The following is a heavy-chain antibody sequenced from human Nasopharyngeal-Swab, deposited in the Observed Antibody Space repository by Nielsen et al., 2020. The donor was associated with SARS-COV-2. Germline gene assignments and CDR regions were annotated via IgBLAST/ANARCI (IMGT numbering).Heavy chain of an antibody. J-gene: IGHJ4*02. Sequence: GGSLRLSCTTSGFTFGDYAMSRVRQAPGKGLEWVGLIRSEANGGTAEYAVSVEGRFSISRDDSKSIAYLQMNSLKTEDTAVYYCTGYSTIFYWGQGTLVTVSS. V-gene: IGHV3-49*04. CDR3: TGYSTIFY. D-gene: IGHD2-2*01. CDR1: GFTFGDYA. CDR2: IRSEANGGTA.